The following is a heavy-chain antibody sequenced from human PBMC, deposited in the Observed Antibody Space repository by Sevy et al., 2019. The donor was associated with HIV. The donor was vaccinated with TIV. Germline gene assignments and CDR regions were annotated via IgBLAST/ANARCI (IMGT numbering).Heavy chain of an antibody. Sequence: GGSLRLSCAASGFTFSKYSMSWVRQPPGKGLEWVSTLTFGCGEINYADSVKGRFTISRDNSKSTVYLQMNNLRPEDTAVYYCAREGCTKPHDYWGQGTLVTVSS. CDR1: GFTFSKYS. CDR3: AREGCTKPHDY. V-gene: IGHV3-23*01. D-gene: IGHD2-8*01. CDR2: LTFGCGEI. J-gene: IGHJ4*02.